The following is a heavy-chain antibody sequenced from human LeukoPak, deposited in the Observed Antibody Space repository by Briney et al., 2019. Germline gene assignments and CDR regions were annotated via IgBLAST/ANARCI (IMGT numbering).Heavy chain of an antibody. D-gene: IGHD3-22*01. Sequence: SETLSLTCTVSGGSISSYYWSWVRQPAGKGLEWIGRIYTSGSTNYNPSLKSRVTVSVDTSKNQFSLKLSSVTAADTAVYYCARVYYYVSSSVFDYWGQGTLVTVSS. CDR2: IYTSGST. V-gene: IGHV4-4*07. CDR1: GGSISSYY. CDR3: ARVYYYVSSSVFDY. J-gene: IGHJ4*02.